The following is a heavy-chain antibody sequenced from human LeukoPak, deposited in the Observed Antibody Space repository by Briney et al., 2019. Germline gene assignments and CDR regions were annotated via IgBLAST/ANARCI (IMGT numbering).Heavy chain of an antibody. CDR2: IYYSGST. Sequence: SETLSLTCTVSGGSISSYYWSWIRQPPGKGLEWIGSIYYSGSTYYNPSLKSRVTISVDTSKNQFSLKLSSVTAADTAVYYCARVGVPAAMHYYYYMDVWGKGTTVTVSS. J-gene: IGHJ6*03. V-gene: IGHV4-39*07. CDR3: ARVGVPAAMHYYYYMDV. D-gene: IGHD2-2*01. CDR1: GGSISSYY.